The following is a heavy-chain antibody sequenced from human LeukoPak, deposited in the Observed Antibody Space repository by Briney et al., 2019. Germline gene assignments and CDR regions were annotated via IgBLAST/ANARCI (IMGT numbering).Heavy chain of an antibody. CDR3: ARDGYNSSSYYMDV. J-gene: IGHJ6*03. CDR2: ISSGGSAI. CDR1: GFTFSSYE. V-gene: IGHV3-48*03. D-gene: IGHD6-6*01. Sequence: GGSLRLSCAASGFTFSSYEINWVRQAPGKGLEWVSYISSGGSAIYYADSVKGRFTISRDNAKNSLYLQMNSLRDAATAVYSCARDGYNSSSYYMDVWGKGTTVTVPS.